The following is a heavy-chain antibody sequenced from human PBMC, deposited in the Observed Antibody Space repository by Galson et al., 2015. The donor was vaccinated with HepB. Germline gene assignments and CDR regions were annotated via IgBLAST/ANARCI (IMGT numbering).Heavy chain of an antibody. Sequence: SLRLSCAASGFTFSSYNMNWVRQAPGKGLEWVSSISSSGTYIYYADSVKGRFTISRDNAKNSLYLQMNSLRAEDTAVYYCARGVIYGSGSSYNAYWGHATLVTVSS. V-gene: IGHV3-21*01. CDR2: ISSSGTYI. J-gene: IGHJ4*01. CDR3: ARGVIYGSGSSYNAY. D-gene: IGHD3-10*01. CDR1: GFTFSSYN.